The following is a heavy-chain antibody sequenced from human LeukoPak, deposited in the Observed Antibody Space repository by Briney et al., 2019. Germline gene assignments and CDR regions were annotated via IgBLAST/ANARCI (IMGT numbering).Heavy chain of an antibody. CDR1: GYTFTSHG. CDR3: ARVGYSYGDYYYYMDV. J-gene: IGHJ6*03. D-gene: IGHD5-18*01. CDR2: ISAYNGNT. V-gene: IGHV1-18*01. Sequence: ASVQVSCQASGYTFTSHGISWVRQAPGQVLEWMGWISAYNGNTNYSQKLQVRATMTTDTSTSTAYMELRSLRSDDTAVYYCARVGYSYGDYYYYMDVWGKGTTVTISS.